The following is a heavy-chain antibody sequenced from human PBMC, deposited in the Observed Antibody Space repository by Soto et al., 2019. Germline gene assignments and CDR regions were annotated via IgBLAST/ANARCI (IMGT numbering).Heavy chain of an antibody. CDR2: INPATGAA. CDR3: ARGGGVGVAGSAAFDI. V-gene: IGHV1-2*02. D-gene: IGHD3-3*01. J-gene: IGHJ3*02. CDR1: GYPVTAYY. Sequence: QLHLVQSGAVVKKPGASVTVSCSASGYPVTAYYMHWVRQAPGRGLEWMGGINPATGAAKYTQTFQGRDTMTRDTSTSTVFMELSGLTSEDTAVFYCARGGGVGVAGSAAFDIWGQGTVVTVSS.